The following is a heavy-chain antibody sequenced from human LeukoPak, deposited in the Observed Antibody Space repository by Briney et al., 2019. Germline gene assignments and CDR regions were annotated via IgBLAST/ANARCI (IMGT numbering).Heavy chain of an antibody. Sequence: AGGSLRLSCVDSGFTFTNAWMSWVRQAPGKGLEWIGRIKSKTDGETTNYAEPVRGRFTISRDDSKSAVYLQMNSLKIEDTAVYYCTTDLGTYYHGSQRLIPIDYWGQGTLVTVSS. D-gene: IGHD3-10*01. J-gene: IGHJ4*02. CDR1: GFTFTNAW. CDR2: IKSKTDGETT. CDR3: TTDLGTYYHGSQRLIPIDY. V-gene: IGHV3-15*01.